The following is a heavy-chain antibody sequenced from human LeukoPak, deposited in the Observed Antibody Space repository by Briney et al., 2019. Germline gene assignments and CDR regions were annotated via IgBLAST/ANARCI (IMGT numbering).Heavy chain of an antibody. CDR2: INPNSGGT. CDR3: ARDSRRGLLYSYYYYYMDV. Sequence: GASVKVSCKASGYTFTGYYMHWVRQAPGQGLEWMGWINPNSGGTNYAQKLQGRVTMTTDTSTSTAYMELRSLRSDDTAVYYCARDSRRGLLYSYYYYYMDVWGKGTTVTVSS. J-gene: IGHJ6*03. V-gene: IGHV1-2*02. CDR1: GYTFTGYY. D-gene: IGHD3-3*01.